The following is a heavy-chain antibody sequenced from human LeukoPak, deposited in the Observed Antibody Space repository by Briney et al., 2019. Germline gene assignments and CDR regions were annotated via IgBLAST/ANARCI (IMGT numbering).Heavy chain of an antibody. Sequence: SETLSLTCAVSGGSISSGGYSWSWIRQPPGQGLEWIGYIYHSGSTYYNPSLKSRVTISVDRSKNQFSLKLSSVTAADTAVYCCARGIAAAGTPSGNWFDPWGQGTLVTVSS. CDR3: ARGIAAAGTPSGNWFDP. CDR1: GGSISSGGYS. V-gene: IGHV4-30-2*01. D-gene: IGHD6-13*01. CDR2: IYHSGST. J-gene: IGHJ5*02.